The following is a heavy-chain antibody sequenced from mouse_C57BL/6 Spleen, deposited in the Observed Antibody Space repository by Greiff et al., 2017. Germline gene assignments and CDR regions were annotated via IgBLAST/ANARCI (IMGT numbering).Heavy chain of an antibody. CDR3: ARGPYSNSYWYFDV. Sequence: VQLQQSGPELVKPGASVKIPCKASGYTFTDYNMDWVKQSHGKSLEWIGDINPNNGGTIYNQKFKGKATLTVDKSSSTAYMELRSLTSEDTAVYYWARGPYSNSYWYFDVWGTGTTVTVSS. CDR2: INPNNGGT. CDR1: GYTFTDYN. V-gene: IGHV1-18*01. D-gene: IGHD2-5*01. J-gene: IGHJ1*03.